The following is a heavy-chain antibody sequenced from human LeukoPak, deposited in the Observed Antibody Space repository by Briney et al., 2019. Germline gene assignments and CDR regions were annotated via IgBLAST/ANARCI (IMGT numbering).Heavy chain of an antibody. CDR3: ARDLSDYGDGFDY. V-gene: IGHV4-59*12. J-gene: IGHJ4*02. Sequence: SETLSLTCAVYGGSFSGYYWSWIRQPPGKGLEWIGDIYYRGSTNYNPSLKSRVTLSVDTSKNQFSLNLTSVTAADTAVYYCARDLSDYGDGFDYWGQGTLVTVSS. CDR1: GGSFSGYY. D-gene: IGHD4-17*01. CDR2: IYYRGST.